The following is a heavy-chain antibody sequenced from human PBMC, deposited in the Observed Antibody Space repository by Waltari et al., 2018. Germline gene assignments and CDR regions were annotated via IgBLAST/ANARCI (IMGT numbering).Heavy chain of an antibody. CDR3: ARDYCDRTNCHGMDV. Sequence: QVQLVESGGGVVQPGTSLRLSCAASEFTFSSYAMHWVRQAPGKGLEWVAFISYNARNIYYVDSVKGRFTISRDNSKNTLYLQMNSLRAEDTAVYYCARDYCDRTNCHGMDVWGQGTTVIVSS. CDR1: EFTFSSYA. CDR2: ISYNARNI. V-gene: IGHV3-30*04. D-gene: IGHD3-22*01. J-gene: IGHJ6*02.